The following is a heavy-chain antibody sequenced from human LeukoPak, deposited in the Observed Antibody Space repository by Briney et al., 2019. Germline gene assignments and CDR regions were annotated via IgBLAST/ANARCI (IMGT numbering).Heavy chain of an antibody. V-gene: IGHV4-38-2*02. CDR1: IYSISSGYH. J-gene: IGHJ4*02. Sequence: SETLSLTCTVSIYSISSGYHWGWVLQSPGKGLEWIGCIYYRGNTYYNPSLKGRVTISLDTSKNQFSLKLTSVTAAETAIYYCARDRGYYTFDYWGQGTLVTVSS. D-gene: IGHD3-3*01. CDR2: IYYRGNT. CDR3: ARDRGYYTFDY.